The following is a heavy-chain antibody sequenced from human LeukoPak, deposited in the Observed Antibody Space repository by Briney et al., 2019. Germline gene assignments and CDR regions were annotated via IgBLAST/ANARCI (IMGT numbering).Heavy chain of an antibody. CDR1: GFTFSSYS. CDR2: ISSSGSTI. CDR3: ARAGYCSGGSCSHYYYYGMDV. Sequence: GGSLRLSCAASGFTFSSYSMNWVRQAPGKGLEWVSYISSSGSTIYYADSVKGRFTISRDNAKNSLYLQMNSLRAEDTAVYYCARAGYCSGGSCSHYYYYGMDVWGQGTTVTVSS. J-gene: IGHJ6*02. D-gene: IGHD2-15*01. V-gene: IGHV3-48*04.